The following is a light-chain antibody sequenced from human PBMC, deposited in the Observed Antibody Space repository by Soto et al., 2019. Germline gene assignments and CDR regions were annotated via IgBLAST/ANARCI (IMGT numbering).Light chain of an antibody. CDR1: QSVGAN. CDR3: QQYDNWPLT. J-gene: IGKJ4*01. V-gene: IGKV3-15*01. Sequence: EIVMTQSPATLSVSPGERATLSCRASQSVGANLAWYQHKPGQAPRLLVYGASTRATGIPARFSGSGSGTEFTLTISSLQSEDFAVYYCQQYDNWPLTFGGGTKVDIK. CDR2: GAS.